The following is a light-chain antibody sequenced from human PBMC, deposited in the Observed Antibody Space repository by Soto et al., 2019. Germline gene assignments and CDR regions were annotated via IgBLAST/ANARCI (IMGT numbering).Light chain of an antibody. J-gene: IGLJ3*02. CDR1: SSDIGDYNY. CDR2: EVS. Sequence: QSALTQPPSASGSLGQSVTISCTGTSSDIGDYNYVSWYQQHAGKAPKLMIYEVSQRPSGVPDRFSGSKSGNTASLTVSGLQAEDEADYYCGSYVGSKSFVFAGGTQLTVL. CDR3: GSYVGSKSFV. V-gene: IGLV2-8*01.